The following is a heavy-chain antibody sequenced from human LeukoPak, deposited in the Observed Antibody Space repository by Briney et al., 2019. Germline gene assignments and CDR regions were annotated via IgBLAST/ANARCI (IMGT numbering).Heavy chain of an antibody. CDR3: AKDQQWLVFGYFDY. J-gene: IGHJ4*02. D-gene: IGHD6-19*01. V-gene: IGHV3-23*01. Sequence: GGSLRLSCEASGFIFNGYTMNWVRQAPGKGLEWVSSISSSGTNMYYADSVKGRFTISRDNSKNTLYLQMNSLRAEDTAVYYCAKDQQWLVFGYFDYWGQGTLVTVSS. CDR2: ISSSGTNM. CDR1: GFIFNGYT.